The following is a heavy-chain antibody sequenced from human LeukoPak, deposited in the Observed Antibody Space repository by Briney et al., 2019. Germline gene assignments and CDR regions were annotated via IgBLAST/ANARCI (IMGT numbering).Heavy chain of an antibody. J-gene: IGHJ4*02. Sequence: SETLSLTCAVYGGSFSGYYWSWIRQPPGKGLEWLGEINHSGSTNYNPSLKSRVTISVDTSKNQVSLKVSSVTAADTAAYYCASVELATAYFYYWGQGTLVTVSS. CDR3: ASVELATAYFYY. D-gene: IGHD5-24*01. CDR2: INHSGST. V-gene: IGHV4-34*01. CDR1: GGSFSGYY.